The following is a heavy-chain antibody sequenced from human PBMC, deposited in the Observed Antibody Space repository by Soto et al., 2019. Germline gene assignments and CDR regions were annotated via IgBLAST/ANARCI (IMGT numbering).Heavy chain of an antibody. CDR1: GYTFTSYA. J-gene: IGHJ4*02. Sequence: ASVKVSCKASGYTFTSYAMHWVRQAPGQRLEWMGWINAGNGNTKYSQKFQGRVTITRDTSASTAYMELSSLRSEDTAVYYCARAGRSGGRCHRQDPERLDYWGQGTLVTVS. V-gene: IGHV1-3*01. CDR3: ARAGRSGGRCHRQDPERLDY. D-gene: IGHD2-15*01. CDR2: INAGNGNT.